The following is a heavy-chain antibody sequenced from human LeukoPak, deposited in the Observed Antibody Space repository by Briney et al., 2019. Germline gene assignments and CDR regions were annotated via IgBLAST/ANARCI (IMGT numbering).Heavy chain of an antibody. CDR1: GGTFSSYT. Sequence: GASVKVSCKASGGTFSSYTISWVRQAPGQGLEWMGRIIPILGIANYAQKFQGRVTITADKSTSTAYMELSSLRSEDTAVYYCARFGVHDAFDIWGQGTMVTVSS. CDR3: ARFGVHDAFDI. J-gene: IGHJ3*02. V-gene: IGHV1-69*02. CDR2: IIPILGIA. D-gene: IGHD2-8*01.